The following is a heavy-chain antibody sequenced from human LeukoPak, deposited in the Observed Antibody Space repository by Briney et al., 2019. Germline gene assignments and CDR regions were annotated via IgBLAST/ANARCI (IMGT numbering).Heavy chain of an antibody. D-gene: IGHD2-2*01. CDR3: ARSPNGYCSSTSCYSWFDP. J-gene: IGHJ5*02. CDR1: GYSFTSYW. CDR2: IYPGDSDT. Sequence: GESLKISCKVSGYSFTSYWISWVRQMPGKGLEWMGIIYPGDSDTRYSPSFQGQVTISADKSISTAYLQWSSLKASDTAMYYCARSPNGYCSSTSCYSWFDPWGQGTLVTVSS. V-gene: IGHV5-51*01.